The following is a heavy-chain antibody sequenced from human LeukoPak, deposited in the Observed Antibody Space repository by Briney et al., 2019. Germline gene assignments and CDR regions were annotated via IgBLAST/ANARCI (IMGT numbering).Heavy chain of an antibody. CDR3: AREGRGYGSGSSIFY. D-gene: IGHD3-10*01. J-gene: IGHJ4*02. CDR1: GFTFSIYS. Sequence: GGSLRLSCAASGFTFSIYSMNWVRQAPGKGLEWVSSISSSSSYIYYADSVKGRFTISRDNAKNSLYLQMNSLRAEDTAVYYCAREGRGYGSGSSIFYWGQGTLVTVSS. V-gene: IGHV3-21*01. CDR2: ISSSSSYI.